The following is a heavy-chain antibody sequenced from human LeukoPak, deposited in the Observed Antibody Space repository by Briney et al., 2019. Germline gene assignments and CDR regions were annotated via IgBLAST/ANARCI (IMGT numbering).Heavy chain of an antibody. Sequence: GGPLRLSCAASGFTFSDYYMTWIRQAPGKGLEWVSYISSSSIYTNYADSVKGRFTISRDNTKNSLYLQMNTLRAEDTAVYYCARDGDGRYGEDYFDYWGQGTLVTVSS. D-gene: IGHD7-27*01. CDR2: ISSSSIYT. V-gene: IGHV3-11*06. J-gene: IGHJ4*02. CDR3: ARDGDGRYGEDYFDY. CDR1: GFTFSDYY.